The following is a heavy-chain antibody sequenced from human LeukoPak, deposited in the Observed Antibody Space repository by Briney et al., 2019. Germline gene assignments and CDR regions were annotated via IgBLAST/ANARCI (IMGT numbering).Heavy chain of an antibody. CDR1: GFTFSDYA. Sequence: GGSLRLSCTASGFTFSDYAMHWVRQAPGKGLEWVALTWFDGNNKYYADSVKGRFTISKDNSKNTLYLQMNSLRAEDTGVYYCARDSIMTTATSDPDYWGQGTLVTVSS. D-gene: IGHD4-17*01. CDR2: TWFDGNNK. J-gene: IGHJ4*02. V-gene: IGHV3-33*01. CDR3: ARDSIMTTATSDPDY.